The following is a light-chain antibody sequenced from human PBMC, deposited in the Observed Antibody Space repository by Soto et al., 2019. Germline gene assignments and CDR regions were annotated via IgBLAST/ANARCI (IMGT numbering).Light chain of an antibody. J-gene: IGKJ1*01. Sequence: DIVMTQTPISLSVTPRHPTSISCKSSQSLLHSDGNTYLSWYLQKPGQPPQLLISEVSNRFSGVPDRFSGSGSGTDFTLKISRVKADDVGVYYCMQSLDLPRTFGQGTKVEIK. V-gene: IGKV2D-29*01. CDR3: MQSLDLPRT. CDR2: EVS. CDR1: QSLLHSDGNTY.